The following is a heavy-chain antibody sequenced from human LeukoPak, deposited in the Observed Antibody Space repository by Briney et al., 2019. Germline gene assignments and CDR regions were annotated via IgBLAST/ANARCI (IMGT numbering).Heavy chain of an antibody. CDR1: GFTFSDYS. CDR2: ISRSGTTM. CDR3: ARGNGGLQYYYYGLDV. V-gene: IGHV3-11*01. Sequence: GGSLRLSCAASGFTFSDYSMNWIRQAPGKGLEWVSYISRSGTTMYYTDSVKGRFTISRDNAKKSLYLQMDRLRADETAIYYCARGNGGLQYYYYGLDVWGQGTTLTVSS. J-gene: IGHJ6*02. D-gene: IGHD4-4*01.